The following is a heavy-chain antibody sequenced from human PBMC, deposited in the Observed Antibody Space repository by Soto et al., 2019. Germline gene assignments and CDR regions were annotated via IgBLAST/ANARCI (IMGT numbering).Heavy chain of an antibody. V-gene: IGHV4-59*04. CDR1: GGSISSYY. D-gene: IGHD3-3*01. J-gene: IGHJ4*02. CDR3: ARAPVGLDTISYFDY. Sequence: SETLSLTCTVSGGSISSYYWSWIRQPPGKGLEWIGYIYNGGSTYYRPSLESRMHMSLDATRNHYSLRLTSVTAADTAVYFCARAPVGLDTISYFDYWARENWSPSPQ. CDR2: IYNGGST.